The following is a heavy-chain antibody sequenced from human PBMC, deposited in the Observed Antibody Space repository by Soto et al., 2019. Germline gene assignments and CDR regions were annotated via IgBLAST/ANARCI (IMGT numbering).Heavy chain of an antibody. CDR3: TRHAPDSSSWSDY. Sequence: GGSLRLSCAAPGFTFSGSAMHWVRQASGKGLEWVGRIRSKANSYATAYAASVKGRFTISRDDSKNTAYLQMNSLKTEDTAVYYCTRHAPDSSSWSDYWGQGTLVTVSS. CDR2: IRSKANSYAT. V-gene: IGHV3-73*01. CDR1: GFTFSGSA. D-gene: IGHD6-13*01. J-gene: IGHJ4*02.